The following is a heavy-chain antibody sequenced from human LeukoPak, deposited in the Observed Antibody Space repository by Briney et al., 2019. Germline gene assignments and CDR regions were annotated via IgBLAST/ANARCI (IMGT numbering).Heavy chain of an antibody. CDR3: AKSMTLQWRGFFDL. V-gene: IGHV3-23*01. CDR2: ISDSGANT. J-gene: IGHJ2*01. CDR1: GFTFSSYW. D-gene: IGHD6-19*01. Sequence: HSGGSLRLSCAASGFTFSSYWMSWVRQAPGKGLEWVSTISDSGANTYYADSVRGRFTISRDNSKNTLYLQKNSLRADDTAIYYCAKSMTLQWRGFFDLWGRGTHVTVSS.